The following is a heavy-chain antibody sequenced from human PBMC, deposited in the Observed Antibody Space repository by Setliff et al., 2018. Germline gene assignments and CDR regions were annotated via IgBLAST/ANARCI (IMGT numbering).Heavy chain of an antibody. V-gene: IGHV4-59*12. D-gene: IGHD2-21*01. CDR2: IYYRGNT. CDR1: NGSLTNFY. CDR3: ARAQVVFAISAPVWYFEL. J-gene: IGHJ2*01. Sequence: PSETLSLTCSLSNGSLTNFYWAWIRQTPGKGLEWIGYIYYRGNTNYNPSLKSRVSMSVEKSKNQFSLKLTSVTAADTAVYYCARAQVVFAISAPVWYFELWGRGTQVTVSS.